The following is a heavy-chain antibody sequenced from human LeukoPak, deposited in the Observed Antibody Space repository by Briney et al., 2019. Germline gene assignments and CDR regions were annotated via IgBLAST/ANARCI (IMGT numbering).Heavy chain of an antibody. D-gene: IGHD3-10*01. CDR1: GFTFSSYA. CDR2: ISGSGSST. V-gene: IGHV3-23*01. J-gene: IGHJ4*02. Sequence: QTGGSLRLSCAASGFTFSSYAMSWVRQAPGKGLEWASSISGSGSSTYYADSVKGRFTISRDNSKNTLYLQMNSLRAEDAAVYYCAKGRGAPYYFDYWGQGTLVTVSS. CDR3: AKGRGAPYYFDY.